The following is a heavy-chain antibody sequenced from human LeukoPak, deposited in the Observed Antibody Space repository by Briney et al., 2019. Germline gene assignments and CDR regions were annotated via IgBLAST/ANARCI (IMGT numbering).Heavy chain of an antibody. CDR3: ARGPGRGYSYGAYFDY. J-gene: IGHJ4*02. CDR2: ISSSGTTI. D-gene: IGHD5-18*01. Sequence: GGSLRLSCAASGFTFSDYYMSWIRQAPGKGLEWVSYISSSGTTIYYADSVKGRFTTSRDNAKNSLYLQMNSLRAEDTAVYYCARGPGRGYSYGAYFDYWGQGTLVTVSS. V-gene: IGHV3-11*01. CDR1: GFTFSDYY.